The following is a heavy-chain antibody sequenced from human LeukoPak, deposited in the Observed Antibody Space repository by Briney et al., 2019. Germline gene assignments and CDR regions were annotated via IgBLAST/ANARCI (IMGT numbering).Heavy chain of an antibody. CDR2: MSGSGDST. D-gene: IGHD5/OR15-5a*01. CDR1: GFTLTSYA. Sequence: PGGSLRLSCAASGFTLTSYAMSWVRQAPGKGLEWVSAMSGSGDSTNYADSVKGRFTISRDNSKNTVYLQMNSLRADDTAVYYCTKDLRGWSNSWGQGTLVTVSS. J-gene: IGHJ5*01. V-gene: IGHV3-23*01. CDR3: TKDLRGWSNS.